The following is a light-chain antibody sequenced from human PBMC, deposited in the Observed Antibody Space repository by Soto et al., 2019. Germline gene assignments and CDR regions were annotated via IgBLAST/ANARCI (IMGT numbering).Light chain of an antibody. CDR1: QSVLYSSNNKNY. Sequence: DIVMTQSPDSLAVSLGERATINCKSSQSVLYSSNNKNYLAWYQQKPGQPPKLLIYWASTRESGVPDRFSGSGSGTDFTIIISSLQAEDVAVYYGQQYYSIPHTFGQGNKVEIK. J-gene: IGKJ1*01. CDR3: QQYYSIPHT. V-gene: IGKV4-1*01. CDR2: WAS.